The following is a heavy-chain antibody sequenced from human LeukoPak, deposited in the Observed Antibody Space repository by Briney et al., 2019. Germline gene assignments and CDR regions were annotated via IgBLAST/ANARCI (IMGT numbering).Heavy chain of an antibody. CDR1: GFTFSSHG. D-gene: IGHD3-9*01. J-gene: IGHJ5*02. CDR2: IWYDGSNK. Sequence: GGSLRLSCAASGFTFSSHGMHWVRQAPGKGLEWVAVIWYDGSNKYYADSVKGRFTISRDNSKNTLYLQMNSLRAEDTAVYYCARGDDILTTNWFDPWGQGTLVTVSS. CDR3: ARGDDILTTNWFDP. V-gene: IGHV3-33*08.